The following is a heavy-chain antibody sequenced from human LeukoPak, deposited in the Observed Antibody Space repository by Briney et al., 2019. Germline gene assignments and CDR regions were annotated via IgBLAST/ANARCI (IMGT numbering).Heavy chain of an antibody. CDR1: GFTFSSYS. Sequence: GGSLRLSCAASGFTFSSYSMNWVRQAPGKGLEWVSYISSSSSTIYYADSVKGRFTISRDNAKNSLYLQMNSLRAEDTAVYYCARDLDGIDYWGQGTLVTVSS. D-gene: IGHD1-14*01. CDR3: ARDLDGIDY. J-gene: IGHJ4*02. CDR2: ISSSSSTI. V-gene: IGHV3-48*01.